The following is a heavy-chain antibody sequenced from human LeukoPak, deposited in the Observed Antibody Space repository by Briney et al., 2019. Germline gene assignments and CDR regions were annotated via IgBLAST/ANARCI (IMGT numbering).Heavy chain of an antibody. Sequence: PGGSLRLSSAPSGFTFSVYYITWIRQAPGKGPEWVSYISSSGSTANYADSVWGRFTISRDNAKNSVVLQRNGLRPEDTAVYYCARQQLWLDYWGQGALVSVSS. CDR2: ISSSGSTA. D-gene: IGHD2-21*01. J-gene: IGHJ4*02. V-gene: IGHV3-11*01. CDR3: ARQQLWLDY. CDR1: GFTFSVYY.